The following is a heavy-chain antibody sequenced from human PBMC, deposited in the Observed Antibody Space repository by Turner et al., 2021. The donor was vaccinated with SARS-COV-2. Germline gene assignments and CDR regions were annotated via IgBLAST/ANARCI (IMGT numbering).Heavy chain of an antibody. J-gene: IGHJ3*02. V-gene: IGHV3-7*01. CDR3: ARVSGAAVWGNYAFDI. CDR2: IKQDGSEK. Sequence: EVQLVESGGGLVQPGVSLRLSCAVSGFTFSSYWMSWVRQAPGKGPEWVANIKQDGSEKYYVDSVKGRFTISRDNAKNSLYLQMSSLRAEDTAVYYCARVSGAAVWGNYAFDIWGQGTMVTVSS. CDR1: GFTFSSYW. D-gene: IGHD3-16*01.